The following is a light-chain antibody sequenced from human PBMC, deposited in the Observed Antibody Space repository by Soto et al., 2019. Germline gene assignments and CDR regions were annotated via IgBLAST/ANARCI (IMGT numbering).Light chain of an antibody. CDR3: EAWDDTLSGAYVV. J-gene: IGLJ2*01. V-gene: IGLV1-47*01. Sequence: QSVLTQPPSASGTPGQRVTISCSGSSSNIGSNYVYWYQQLPGTAPKLLIYTNNQRPSGVPDRFSGSKSGTSASLAISGRRSEDEADYYCEAWDDTLSGAYVVFGGGTKLTVL. CDR1: SSNIGSNY. CDR2: TNN.